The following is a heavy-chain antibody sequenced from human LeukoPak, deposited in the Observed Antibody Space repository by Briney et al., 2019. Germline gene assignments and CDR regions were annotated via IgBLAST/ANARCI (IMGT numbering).Heavy chain of an antibody. J-gene: IGHJ5*02. CDR2: IIPIFGTA. V-gene: IGHV1-69*13. CDR1: GGAFSSYA. Sequence: ASVKVSCKASGGAFSSYAISWVRQAPGQGLEWMGGIIPIFGTANYAQKFQGRVTITADESTSTAYMELSSLRSEDTAVYYCAREVDTAMVNWFDPWSQGTLVTVSS. CDR3: AREVDTAMVNWFDP. D-gene: IGHD5-18*01.